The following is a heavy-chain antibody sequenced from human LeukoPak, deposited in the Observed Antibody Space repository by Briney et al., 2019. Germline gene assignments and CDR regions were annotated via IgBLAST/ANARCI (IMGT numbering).Heavy chain of an antibody. J-gene: IGHJ1*01. D-gene: IGHD3-22*01. CDR3: ARKSIVVITPAEY. V-gene: IGHV3-11*01. Sequence: GGPLRLSCAASGFTFSDYYMSWIRQAPGKGLEWVSYISSSGSNIYYADSVKGRFTISRDNAKNSLYLQMNSLRVEDTAVYYCARKSIVVITPAEYWGQGTLVTVSS. CDR2: ISSSGSNI. CDR1: GFTFSDYY.